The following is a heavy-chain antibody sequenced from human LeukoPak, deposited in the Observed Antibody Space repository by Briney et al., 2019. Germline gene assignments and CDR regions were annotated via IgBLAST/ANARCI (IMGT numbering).Heavy chain of an antibody. CDR2: ISDDGRNK. CDR1: GFTFNNYG. Sequence: GGSLRLSCAASGFTFNNYGMHYVRQAPGKGLEWVAVISDDGRNKNYADSVKGRFTISRDNSKNTLNLQMNSLRADDTAVYYCAKVTTDYYGSGSSFDYWGQGTLVTVSS. CDR3: AKVTTDYYGSGSSFDY. V-gene: IGHV3-30*18. J-gene: IGHJ4*02. D-gene: IGHD3-10*01.